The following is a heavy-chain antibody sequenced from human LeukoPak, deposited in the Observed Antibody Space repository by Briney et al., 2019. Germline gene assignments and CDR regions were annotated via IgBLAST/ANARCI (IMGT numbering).Heavy chain of an antibody. CDR1: GFTFSRYG. CDR3: AKDSKGYSSGWDLDY. V-gene: IGHV3-23*01. J-gene: IGHJ4*02. D-gene: IGHD6-19*01. Sequence: GGTLRLSCAASGFTFSRYGMNWVRQAPGKGLEWVSAISGRDGGTYYADSVKGRFTISRDNSKNTLYLQMNSLRAEDTALYYCAKDSKGYSSGWDLDYWGQGTLVTVSS. CDR2: ISGRDGGT.